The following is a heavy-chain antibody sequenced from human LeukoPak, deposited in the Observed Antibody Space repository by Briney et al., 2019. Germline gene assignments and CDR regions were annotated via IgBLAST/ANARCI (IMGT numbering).Heavy chain of an antibody. CDR1: GFTFSSFG. CDR3: ARGGGVLRFLEWQSPYYFDY. Sequence: PGGSLRLSCAASGFTFSSFGMHWVRQAPGQGLEWVAFISFDGSNQYYADSVKGRFTIYRDNAKNSLYLQMNSLRAEDTAVYYFARGGGVLRFLEWQSPYYFDYWGQGTLVTVSS. CDR2: ISFDGSNQ. J-gene: IGHJ4*02. D-gene: IGHD3-3*01. V-gene: IGHV3-30*03.